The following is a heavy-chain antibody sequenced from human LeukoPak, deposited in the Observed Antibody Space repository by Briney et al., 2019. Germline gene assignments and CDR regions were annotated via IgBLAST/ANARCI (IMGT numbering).Heavy chain of an antibody. J-gene: IGHJ4*02. CDR2: ITSSGTYI. V-gene: IGHV3-21*01. CDR3: ARAKLVAGTFDY. CDR1: GFTFNNYN. Sequence: SGGSLRLSCAASGFTFNNYNMNWVRQAPGKALEWVSSITSSGTYIFYADSVKGRFTISRDNAKNSLYLQMNSLGPEDTAVYYCARAKLVAGTFDYWGQGTLVTVSS. D-gene: IGHD2-8*02.